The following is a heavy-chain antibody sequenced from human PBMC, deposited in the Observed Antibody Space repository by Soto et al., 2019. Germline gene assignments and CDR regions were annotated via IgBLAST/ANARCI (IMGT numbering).Heavy chain of an antibody. J-gene: IGHJ5*02. V-gene: IGHV4-4*02. CDR1: GVSISSNNW. CDR3: ATLKTYPIFGPYNWFDP. CDR2: IYHSGST. D-gene: IGHD3-3*01. Sequence: QVQLQESGPGLVKPSATPSLTCAVSGVSISSNNWWSWVRQPPGKGLEWIGEIYHSGSTNYNPSLKSRVTISVDKSKNQFSLKLSSMTAADTAVYYCATLKTYPIFGPYNWFDPWGQGTLVTVSS.